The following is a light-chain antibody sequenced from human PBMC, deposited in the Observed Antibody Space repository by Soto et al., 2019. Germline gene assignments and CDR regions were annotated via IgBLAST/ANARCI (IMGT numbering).Light chain of an antibody. CDR1: QSVGGN. CDR2: GAS. J-gene: IGKJ4*01. CDR3: QQYTSLT. V-gene: IGKV3-15*01. Sequence: EIVMTQSPATLSVSPGERATLSCRASQSVGGNLAWYQQRPGQAPRLLIYGASTRATGIPARFSGSGSGTEFTLTISSLQSEDFAVYYCQQYTSLTFGGGTKVDIK.